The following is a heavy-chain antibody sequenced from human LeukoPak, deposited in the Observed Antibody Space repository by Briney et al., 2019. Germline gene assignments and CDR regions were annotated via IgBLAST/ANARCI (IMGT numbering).Heavy chain of an antibody. J-gene: IGHJ6*02. V-gene: IGHV3-23*01. CDR2: ISGSGGST. Sequence: GGSLRLSCAASGFTFSSYAMSWVRQAPGKGLEWVSAISGSGGSTYYADSVKGRFTISRDNSKNTLYLQMNSLRAENTAVYYCAKDVVVVVLSYGMDVWGQGTTVTVSS. CDR3: AKDVVVVVLSYGMDV. CDR1: GFTFSSYA. D-gene: IGHD2-2*01.